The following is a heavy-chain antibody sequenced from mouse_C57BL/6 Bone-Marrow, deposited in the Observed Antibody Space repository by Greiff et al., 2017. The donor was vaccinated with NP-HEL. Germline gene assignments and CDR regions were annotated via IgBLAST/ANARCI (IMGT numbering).Heavy chain of an antibody. CDR1: GYSITSGYY. V-gene: IGHV3-6*01. D-gene: IGHD3-3*01. Sequence: EVQLQQSGPGLVKPSQSLSLTCSVTGYSITSGYYWNWIRQFPGNKLEWMGYISYDGSNNYNPSLKNRISITRDTSKNQFFLKLNSVTTEDTATYYCAREGTTRGFDYWGQGTTLTVSS. CDR2: ISYDGSN. CDR3: AREGTTRGFDY. J-gene: IGHJ2*01.